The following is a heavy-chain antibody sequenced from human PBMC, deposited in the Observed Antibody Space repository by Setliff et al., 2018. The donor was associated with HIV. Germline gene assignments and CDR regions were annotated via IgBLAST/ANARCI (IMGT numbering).Heavy chain of an antibody. CDR1: GFTFSSYG. CDR2: IWYDGSNK. CDR3: AKGVSTVVTPEYFDY. D-gene: IGHD4-17*01. J-gene: IGHJ4*02. V-gene: IGHV3-30*02. Sequence: GGSLRLSCAASGFTFSSYGMHWVRQAPGKGLEWVAVIWYDGSNKYYADSVKGRFTISRDNSKNTLYLQMNSLRAEDTVVYYCAKGVSTVVTPEYFDYWGQGTLVTVSS.